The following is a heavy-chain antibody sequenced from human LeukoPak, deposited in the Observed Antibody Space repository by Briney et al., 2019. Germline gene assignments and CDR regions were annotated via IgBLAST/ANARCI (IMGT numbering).Heavy chain of an antibody. D-gene: IGHD3-10*01. Sequence: GGSLRLSCAASGFALSSYWMHWVRQAPGKGLVWVSRISSDGSTTTYADSVKGRFTISRDDAKNTLDLQMGSLRPEDMAVYYCARGFRYYGSGIDYWGQGTLVTVSS. CDR2: ISSDGSTT. V-gene: IGHV3-74*03. CDR1: GFALSSYW. CDR3: ARGFRYYGSGIDY. J-gene: IGHJ4*02.